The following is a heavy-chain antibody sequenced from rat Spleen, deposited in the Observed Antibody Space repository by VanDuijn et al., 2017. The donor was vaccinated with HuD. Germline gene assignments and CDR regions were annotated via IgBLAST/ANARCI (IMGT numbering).Heavy chain of an antibody. Sequence: EVQLQESGPGLVKPSQSLSLTCSVTDYSITTNYWGWIRKFPGNKLEWMGYINSAGSTNYNPSLKSRISITGDTSRNQFFLQVNSVTTEDTATYYCAKTTVAYYYVLDAWGQGASVTVSS. CDR1: DYSITTNY. D-gene: IGHD1-3*01. V-gene: IGHV3-3*01. CDR2: INSAGST. CDR3: AKTTVAYYYVLDA. J-gene: IGHJ4*01.